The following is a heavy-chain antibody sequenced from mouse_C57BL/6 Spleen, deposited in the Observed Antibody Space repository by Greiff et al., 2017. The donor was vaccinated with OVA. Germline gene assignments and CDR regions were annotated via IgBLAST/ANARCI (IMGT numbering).Heavy chain of an antibody. Sequence: QVQLQQSGAELVRPGASVKLSCKASGYTFTDYYINWVKQRPGQGLEWIARIYPGSGNTYYNEKFKGKATLTAEKSSSTAYMQLSSLTSEDSAVYFGAREDYYGSSYWYFDVWGTGTTVTVSS. CDR2: IYPGSGNT. CDR1: GYTFTDYY. V-gene: IGHV1-76*01. D-gene: IGHD1-1*01. CDR3: AREDYYGSSYWYFDV. J-gene: IGHJ1*03.